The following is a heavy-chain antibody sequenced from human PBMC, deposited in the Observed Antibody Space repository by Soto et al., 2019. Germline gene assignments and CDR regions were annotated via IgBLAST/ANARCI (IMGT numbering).Heavy chain of an antibody. CDR3: ARDSGEYENWFDP. Sequence: QVQLVESGGGVVQPGRSLRLSCAPSGFTFSSYGMHWVRQAPGKGLECVAVIRYEGRNKYYADSVNGRFTISRDNSKNTLYLQMNSLRAGDTAVYYCARDSGEYENWFDPWGQGTLVTVSS. V-gene: IGHV3-33*01. CDR2: IRYEGRNK. J-gene: IGHJ5*02. CDR1: GFTFSSYG. D-gene: IGHD4-17*01.